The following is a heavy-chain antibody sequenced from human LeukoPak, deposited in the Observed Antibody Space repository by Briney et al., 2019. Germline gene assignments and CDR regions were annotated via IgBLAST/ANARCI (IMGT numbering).Heavy chain of an antibody. CDR2: INHSGST. Sequence: PSETLSLTCAVYGGSFSGYYWSWIRQPPGKGLEWIGEINHSGSTNYNPSLKSRVTISVDTSKNQFSLRLSSVTAADTAVYYCARGRSSSWYKVGYYFDYWGQGTLVTVSS. V-gene: IGHV4-34*01. CDR3: ARGRSSSWYKVGYYFDY. J-gene: IGHJ4*02. D-gene: IGHD6-13*01. CDR1: GGSFSGYY.